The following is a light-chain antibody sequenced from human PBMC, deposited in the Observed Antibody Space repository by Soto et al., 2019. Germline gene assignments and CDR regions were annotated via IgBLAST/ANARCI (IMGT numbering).Light chain of an antibody. J-gene: IGLJ1*01. CDR1: SSDVGGYNY. CDR2: EVS. V-gene: IGLV2-14*01. CDR3: SSYTSSSTLG. Sequence: QSALTQPASVSGSPGQSITISCTGTSSDVGGYNYVSWYQQHPGKAPELMIYEVSNRPSGVSNRFSGSKSGNTASLTISGLQAEDEADYYCSSYTSSSTLGFGTGTKLTVL.